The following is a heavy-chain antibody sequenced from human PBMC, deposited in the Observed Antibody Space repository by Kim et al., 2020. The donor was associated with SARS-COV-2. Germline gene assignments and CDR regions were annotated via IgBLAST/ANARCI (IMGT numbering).Heavy chain of an antibody. CDR2: ISYDGSNK. Sequence: GGSLRLSCAASGFTFSSYGMHWVRQAPGKGLEWVAVISYDGSNKNYADSVKGRFTISRDNSKNTLYLQMNSLRAEDTAVYYCAKESGSGSYYGWTYYYG. CDR3: AKESGSGSYYGWTYYYG. CDR1: GFTFSSYG. J-gene: IGHJ6*01. D-gene: IGHD3-10*01. V-gene: IGHV3-30*18.